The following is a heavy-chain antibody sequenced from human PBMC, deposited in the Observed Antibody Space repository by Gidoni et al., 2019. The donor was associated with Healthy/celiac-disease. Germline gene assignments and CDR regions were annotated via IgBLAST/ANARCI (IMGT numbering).Heavy chain of an antibody. J-gene: IGHJ5*02. CDR3: ARGTRPGEQQLVLNWFDP. Sequence: QVQLQQWGAGLLKPSDTLSRTYAVYDGSFSGCYWRGIRQPPGKGLEWIGETNHSGSTNYTPALTSRVTISVDTYKNQFSLKLSSVTAADTAVYYCARGTRPGEQQLVLNWFDPWGQGTLVTVSS. CDR2: TNHSGST. V-gene: IGHV4-34*01. D-gene: IGHD6-13*01. CDR1: DGSFSGCY.